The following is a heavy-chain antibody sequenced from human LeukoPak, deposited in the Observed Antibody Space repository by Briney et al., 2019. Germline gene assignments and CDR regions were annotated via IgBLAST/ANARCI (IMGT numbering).Heavy chain of an antibody. Sequence: PSETLSLTCTVSGGSISSYYWSWIRQPAGKGLEWIGRIYTSGSTNYNPSLKSRVTMSVDTSKNQFSLKLSSVTAADTAVYYCARENRLGYYHSLTGSADGFDIWGQGTLVSVSS. V-gene: IGHV4-4*07. D-gene: IGHD3-9*01. CDR1: GGSISSYY. CDR3: ARENRLGYYHSLTGSADGFDI. J-gene: IGHJ3*02. CDR2: IYTSGST.